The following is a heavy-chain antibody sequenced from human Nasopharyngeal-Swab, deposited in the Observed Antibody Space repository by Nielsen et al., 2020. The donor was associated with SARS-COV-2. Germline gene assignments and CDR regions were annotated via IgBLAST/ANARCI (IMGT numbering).Heavy chain of an antibody. CDR3: ARHRRRWLQLQADAFDI. J-gene: IGHJ3*02. Sequence: SQTLSLTCAVSGGSFSGYYWSWIRQPPGKGLEWIGEINHSVSTNYNPSLKSRVTISVDTSKNQFSLKLSSVTAADTAVYYCARHRRRWLQLQADAFDIWGKGTMVIVSS. CDR1: GGSFSGYY. D-gene: IGHD5-24*01. V-gene: IGHV4-34*01. CDR2: INHSVST.